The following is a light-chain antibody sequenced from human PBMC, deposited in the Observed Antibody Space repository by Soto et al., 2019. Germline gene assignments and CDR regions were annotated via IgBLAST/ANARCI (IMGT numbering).Light chain of an antibody. CDR1: QSVNTN. J-gene: IGKJ1*01. V-gene: IGKV3D-15*01. CDR2: GAS. CDR3: QEYDNWPPEGT. Sequence: DIVLTQSPGTLYLSPGERATLSCRASQSVNTNLAWYQHKPGQAPRLLIYGASTRATGIPARFSGSGSGTDFTLTISSLQSEDFAVYYCQEYDNWPPEGTFGQGTKVDIK.